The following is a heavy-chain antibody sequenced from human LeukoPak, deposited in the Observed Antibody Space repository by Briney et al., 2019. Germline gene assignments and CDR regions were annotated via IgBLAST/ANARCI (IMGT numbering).Heavy chain of an antibody. J-gene: IGHJ4*02. D-gene: IGHD1-1*01. CDR2: IIPILGIA. CDR3: AREGELRYFDY. Sequence: SAKVSCKASGGTFSSYAISWARQAPGQGLEWMGRIIPILGIANYAHKFQGRDTITEEKSSSTAYMELSSLRSVDTAVYYCAREGELRYFDYWGQGTLVTVSS. V-gene: IGHV1-69*04. CDR1: GGTFSSYA.